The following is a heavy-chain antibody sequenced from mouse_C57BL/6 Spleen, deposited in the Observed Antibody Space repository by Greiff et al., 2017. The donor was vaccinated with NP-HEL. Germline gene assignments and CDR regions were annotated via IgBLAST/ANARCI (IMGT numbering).Heavy chain of an antibody. V-gene: IGHV1-82*01. J-gene: IGHJ2*01. Sequence: VQLQQSGPELVKPGASVKISCKASGYAFSSSWMNWVKQRPGKGLEWIGRIYPGDGDTNYNGKFKGKATLTADKSSSTAYMQLSSLTSEDSAVYVCARLGGNYDFDDWGQGTTLTVSS. CDR1: GYAFSSSW. CDR2: IYPGDGDT. CDR3: ARLGGNYDFDD. D-gene: IGHD2-1*01.